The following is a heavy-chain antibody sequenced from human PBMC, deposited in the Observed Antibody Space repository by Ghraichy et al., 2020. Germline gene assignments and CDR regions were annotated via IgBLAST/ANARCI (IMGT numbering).Heavy chain of an antibody. CDR1: GGSISSYY. CDR2: IYYSGST. CDR3: ARGLYYYYMDV. V-gene: IGHV4-59*01. Sequence: SETLSLTCTVSGGSISSYYWSWIRQPPGKGLEWIGYIYYSGSTNYNPSLKSRVTISVDTSKNQFSLKLSSVTAADTAVYYCARGLYYYYMDVWGKGTTVTVSS. J-gene: IGHJ6*03.